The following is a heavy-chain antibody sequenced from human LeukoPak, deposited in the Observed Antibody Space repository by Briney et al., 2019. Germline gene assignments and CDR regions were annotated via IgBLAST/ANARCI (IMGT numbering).Heavy chain of an antibody. CDR1: GYTFTSYD. CDR3: ARGLVNIPRTVVPAAGGY. V-gene: IGHV1-8*01. CDR2: MNPNSGNT. D-gene: IGHD2-2*01. Sequence: ASVKVSCKASGYTFTSYDINWVRQATGQGLEWMGWMNPNSGNTGYAQKFQGGVTMTRNTSISTAYMELSSLRSEDTAVYYCARGLVNIPRTVVPAAGGYWGQGTLVTVSS. J-gene: IGHJ4*02.